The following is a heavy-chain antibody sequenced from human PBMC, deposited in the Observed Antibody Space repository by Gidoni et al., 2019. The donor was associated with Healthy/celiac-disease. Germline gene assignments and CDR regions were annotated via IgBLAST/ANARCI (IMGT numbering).Heavy chain of an antibody. D-gene: IGHD3-9*01. V-gene: IGHV3-23*01. CDR2: ISGSGGST. CDR1: GFTFSSYA. Sequence: EVQLLESGGGLVQPGGSLRLSCAASGFTFSSYAMSWVRQAPGKGLGWVSAISGSGGSTYYADSVKGRFTISRDNSKNTLYLQMNSLRAEDTAVYYCAKGRFVDDILTGYYDYWGQGTLVTVSS. J-gene: IGHJ4*02. CDR3: AKGRFVDDILTGYYDY.